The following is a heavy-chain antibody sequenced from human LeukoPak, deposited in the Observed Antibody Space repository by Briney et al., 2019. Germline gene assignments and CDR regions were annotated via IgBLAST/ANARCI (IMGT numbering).Heavy chain of an antibody. J-gene: IGHJ4*02. Sequence: PGGSLRLSCAASGFTFSSYGMHWVRQAPGKGLEWVAFIRYDGSNKYYADSVKGRFTISRDNSKNTLYLQMNSLRAEDTAVYYCAKDSAIAAAFFDYWGQGTLVTVSS. CDR2: IRYDGSNK. CDR3: AKDSAIAAAFFDY. V-gene: IGHV3-30*02. D-gene: IGHD6-13*01. CDR1: GFTFSSYG.